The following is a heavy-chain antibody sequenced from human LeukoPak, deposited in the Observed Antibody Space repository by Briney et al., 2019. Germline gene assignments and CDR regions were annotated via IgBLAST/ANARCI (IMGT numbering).Heavy chain of an antibody. D-gene: IGHD3-22*01. CDR1: GYTFTRYG. CDR2: IRAYNGKT. CDR3: ARVSMIVVVIDAFDI. Sequence: ASVKVSCKASGYTFTRYGISWLRQAPGPVLATIGWIRAYNGKTNYAQKLQGRVTKTTDTSTSKAYMELRSLRSDDTAVYYCARVSMIVVVIDAFDISGLGTMVTVSS. V-gene: IGHV1-18*01. J-gene: IGHJ3*02.